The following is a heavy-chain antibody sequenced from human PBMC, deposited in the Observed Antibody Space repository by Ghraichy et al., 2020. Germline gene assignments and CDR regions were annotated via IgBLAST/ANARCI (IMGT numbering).Heavy chain of an antibody. CDR3: ARDALDQYYDFWSGYHYYGMDV. CDR2: ISSSSSYI. J-gene: IGHJ6*02. D-gene: IGHD3-3*01. Sequence: GGSLRLSCAASGFTFSSYSMNWVRQAPGKGLEWVSSISSSSSYIYYADSVKGRFTISRDNAKNSLYLQMNSLRAEDTAVYYCARDALDQYYDFWSGYHYYGMDVWGQGTTVTVSS. V-gene: IGHV3-21*01. CDR1: GFTFSSYS.